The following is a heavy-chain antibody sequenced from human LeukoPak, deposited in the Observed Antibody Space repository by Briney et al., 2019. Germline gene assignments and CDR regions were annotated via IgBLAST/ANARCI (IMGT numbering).Heavy chain of an antibody. Sequence: AGSLRLSCTASGFSFSDHYMTWMRHAPGKGLEWISYITSSGRSTDYADSVKGRFIISRDNAMNSMFLQMSSLRVDDTAVYYCTRDPDYGDPDWGQGTLVTVSS. D-gene: IGHD2-21*01. CDR3: TRDPDYGDPD. J-gene: IGHJ4*02. V-gene: IGHV3-11*01. CDR1: GFSFSDHY. CDR2: ITSSGRST.